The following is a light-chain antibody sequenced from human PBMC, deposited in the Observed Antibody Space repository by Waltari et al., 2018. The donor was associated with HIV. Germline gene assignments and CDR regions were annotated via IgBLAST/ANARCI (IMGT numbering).Light chain of an antibody. CDR1: QHIRRF. Sequence: DIQMTQSPSPLSASVGDRATITCRASQHIRRFLNWYQHKPAKSPNLLIYAATNLQSGVPSRFSGSGSGTDFTLTISSLQPEDFATYYCQQSDDTPYTFGQGTKLEIK. V-gene: IGKV1-39*01. CDR2: AAT. J-gene: IGKJ2*01. CDR3: QQSDDTPYT.